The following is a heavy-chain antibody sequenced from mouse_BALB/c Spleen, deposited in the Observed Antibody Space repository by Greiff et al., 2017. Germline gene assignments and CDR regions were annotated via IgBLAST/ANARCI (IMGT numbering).Heavy chain of an antibody. CDR3: ARNLPYYYAMDY. CDR1: GFSLTSYG. J-gene: IGHJ4*01. V-gene: IGHV2-2*02. D-gene: IGHD2-10*01. Sequence: VKLMESGPGLVQPSQSLSITCTVSGFSLTSYGVHWVRQSPGKGLEWLGVIWSGGSTDYNAAFISRLSISKDNSKSQVFFKMNSLQANDTAIYYCARNLPYYYAMDYWGQGTSVTVSS. CDR2: IWSGGST.